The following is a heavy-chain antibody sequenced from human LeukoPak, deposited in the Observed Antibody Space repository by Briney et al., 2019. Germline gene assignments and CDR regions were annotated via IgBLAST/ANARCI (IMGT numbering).Heavy chain of an antibody. D-gene: IGHD4-17*01. J-gene: IGHJ5*02. Sequence: ASVKVSCKASGYTFTSYYMHWVRQAPGQGLEWMGWINPNSGGTNYAQKFQGRVTMTRDTSISTAYMELSRLRSDDTAVYYCARVRSTTVTTFWFDPWGQGTLVTVSS. CDR2: INPNSGGT. CDR3: ARVRSTTVTTFWFDP. CDR1: GYTFTSYY. V-gene: IGHV1-2*02.